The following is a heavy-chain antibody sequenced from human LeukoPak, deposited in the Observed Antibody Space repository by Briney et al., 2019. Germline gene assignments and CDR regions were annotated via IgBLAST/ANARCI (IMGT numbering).Heavy chain of an antibody. CDR1: GFTFSTYA. V-gene: IGHV3-74*01. D-gene: IGHD3-10*01. CDR2: IIYDGAAT. CDR3: TREKVLRGDYYYYMDV. J-gene: IGHJ6*03. Sequence: GGSLRLSCVASGFTFSTYAMHWVRQAPGEGLVWVSRIIYDGAATNYADSVRGRFTISRDNANNMLYLQMNSLRVEDTGIYYCTREKVLRGDYYYYMDVWGKGTTVTVSS.